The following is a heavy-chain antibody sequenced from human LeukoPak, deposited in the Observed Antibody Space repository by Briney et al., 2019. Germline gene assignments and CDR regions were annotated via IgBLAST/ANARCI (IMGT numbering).Heavy chain of an antibody. Sequence: GSLRLSCAASGFTFSTYAMNWVRQAPGKGLEWVSAISDSGGSTYYADSVKGRFTISRDNSKNTLYLQMNSLRAEDTAVYYCARDSSGWYGWFDPWGQGTLVTVSS. D-gene: IGHD6-19*01. CDR1: GFTFSTYA. CDR2: ISDSGGST. V-gene: IGHV3-23*01. CDR3: ARDSSGWYGWFDP. J-gene: IGHJ5*02.